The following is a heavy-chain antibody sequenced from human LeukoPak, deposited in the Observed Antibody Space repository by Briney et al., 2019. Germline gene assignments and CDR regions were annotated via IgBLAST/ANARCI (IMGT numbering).Heavy chain of an antibody. V-gene: IGHV4-59*01. CDR1: GGSISSYY. J-gene: IGHJ6*02. CDR3: AREAVAGGSGSNYYYYGMDV. CDR2: ISYSGST. Sequence: SETLSLTCTVSGGSISSYYWSWIRQPAGKGLEWIGFISYSGSTNYNPSLKSRVTISVDTSKNQFSLKLSSVTAADTAVYYCAREAVAGGSGSNYYYYGMDVWGQGTTVTVSS. D-gene: IGHD3-10*01.